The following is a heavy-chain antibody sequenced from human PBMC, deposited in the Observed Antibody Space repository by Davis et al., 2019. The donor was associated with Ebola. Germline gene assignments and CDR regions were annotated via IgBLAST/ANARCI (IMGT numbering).Heavy chain of an antibody. CDR3: VREGYWSLDY. D-gene: IGHD1-1*01. Sequence: PWGSLRLSCSASGFPFANYAIHWVRHAPGQGLEWVSSISWNSKSIGYADSVKGRFTISRDNTKNTLDLQMNDLRADDTAVYFCVREGYWSLDYWGQGTLVTVSS. CDR1: GFPFANYA. J-gene: IGHJ4*02. CDR2: ISWNSKSI. V-gene: IGHV3-9*01.